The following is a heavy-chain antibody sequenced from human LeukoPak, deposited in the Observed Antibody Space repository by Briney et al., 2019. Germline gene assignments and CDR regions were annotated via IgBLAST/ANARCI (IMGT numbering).Heavy chain of an antibody. D-gene: IGHD1-26*01. Sequence: SETLSLTCTVSGGSISSYYWSWIRQPPGKGLEWIGYIYYSGSTNYSPSLKSRVTISVDTSKNQFSLKLSSVTAADTAVYYCARGGGGADAFDIWGQGTMVTVSS. CDR1: GGSISSYY. J-gene: IGHJ3*02. CDR2: IYYSGST. V-gene: IGHV4-59*01. CDR3: ARGGGGADAFDI.